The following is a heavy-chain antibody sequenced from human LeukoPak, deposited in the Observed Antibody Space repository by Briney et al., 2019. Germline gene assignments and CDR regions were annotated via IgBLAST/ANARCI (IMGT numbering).Heavy chain of an antibody. J-gene: IGHJ4*02. CDR3: ARDRNLYSGSFAS. D-gene: IGHD1-26*01. Sequence: ASVKVSCKASGYTFSGDHMHWVRQAPGQGLEWMGRINPRSGATHFAQNFQGRVTMTRDTSISTAYMELSRLTSDDTAVYYCARDRNLYSGSFASWGQGTLVTVSS. CDR2: INPRSGAT. CDR1: GYTFSGDH. V-gene: IGHV1-2*06.